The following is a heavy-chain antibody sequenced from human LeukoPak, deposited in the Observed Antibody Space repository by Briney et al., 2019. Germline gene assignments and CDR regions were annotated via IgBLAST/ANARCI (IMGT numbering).Heavy chain of an antibody. CDR3: AKDPAS. CDR1: GFTFNSNV. J-gene: IGHJ1*01. CDR2: ISYDGSDK. Sequence: GGSLRLSCAASGFTFNSNVMHWVRQAPGKGLEWVAVISYDGSDKYYTDSVKGRFTISRDNSKNTLYLQMNSLRAEDTAVYYCAKDPASRGQGTLVTVSS. V-gene: IGHV3-30-3*01.